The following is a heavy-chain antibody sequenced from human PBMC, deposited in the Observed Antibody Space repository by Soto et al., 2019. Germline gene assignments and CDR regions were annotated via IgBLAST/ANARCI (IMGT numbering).Heavy chain of an antibody. D-gene: IGHD3-3*01. CDR1: GYTFTSYD. J-gene: IGHJ6*03. V-gene: IGHV1-8*01. CDR2: MNPNSGNT. CDR3: ARGPARLAIFGVVNYSYDYMDV. Sequence: GASVKVSCKASGYTFTSYDINWVRQATGQGLEWMGWMNPNSGNTGYVQKFQGRVTMTRNTSISTAYMELSSLRSEDTAVYYCARGPARLAIFGVVNYSYDYMDVWGKGNTVTVSS.